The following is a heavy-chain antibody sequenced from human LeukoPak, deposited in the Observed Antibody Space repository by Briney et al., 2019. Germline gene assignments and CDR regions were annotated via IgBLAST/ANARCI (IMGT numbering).Heavy chain of an antibody. J-gene: IGHJ4*02. CDR2: INHSGST. CDR3: ARDDYGDYAFDY. CDR1: GGSFSGYY. V-gene: IGHV4-34*01. Sequence: SETLSLTCAVYGGSFSGYYWSWIRQPPGKGLEWIGEINHSGSTNYNPSLKSRVTISVDTSKNQFPLKLSSVTAADTAVYYCARDDYGDYAFDYWGQGTLVTVSS. D-gene: IGHD4-17*01.